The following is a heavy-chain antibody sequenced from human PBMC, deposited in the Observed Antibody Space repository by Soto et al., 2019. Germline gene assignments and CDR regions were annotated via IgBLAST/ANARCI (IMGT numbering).Heavy chain of an antibody. CDR3: ARDPEIFDS. V-gene: IGHV1-18*01. Sequence: QVQLVQSGAEVKKPGASLKVSCKASGYTFTSYGISWVRQAPGQGLDRMGWISAYNGNTKYAQKLQGRVTMTTDTSTSTAYMALRSLKSDDTAVYYSARDPEIFDSWGQGTLVTVSS. J-gene: IGHJ4*02. CDR2: ISAYNGNT. CDR1: GYTFTSYG.